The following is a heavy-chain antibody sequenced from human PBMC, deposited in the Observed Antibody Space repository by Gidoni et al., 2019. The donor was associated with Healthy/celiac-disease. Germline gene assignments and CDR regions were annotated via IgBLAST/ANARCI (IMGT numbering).Heavy chain of an antibody. Sequence: QVQLQQWGAGLLKPSETLSLTCAVYGGSFSGSYWSWIRQPPGKGLEWIGEINHSGSTNYNPSLKSRVTISVTTSKNQFSLKLSSVTAADTAVYYCARDLIVVVPAAMDTVGAFDIWGQGTMVTVSS. D-gene: IGHD2-2*01. CDR1: GGSFSGSY. CDR2: INHSGST. J-gene: IGHJ3*02. CDR3: ARDLIVVVPAAMDTVGAFDI. V-gene: IGHV4-34*01.